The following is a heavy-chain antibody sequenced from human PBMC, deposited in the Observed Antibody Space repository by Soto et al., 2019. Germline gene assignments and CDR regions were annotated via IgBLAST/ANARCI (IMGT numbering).Heavy chain of an antibody. CDR1: GYSFSTYS. D-gene: IGHD6-13*01. V-gene: IGHV5-51*01. CDR3: ATWRSSSWFDC. CDR2: IFSSDPNT. Sequence: SGESLKISCKGSGYSFSTYSIGWVRQMPGKGLEWMGNIFSSDPNTRYSPSFQGQVTISADKSISTAYLQWSSLKASDTAMYYCATWRSSSWFDCWGQGTLVTVSS. J-gene: IGHJ4*02.